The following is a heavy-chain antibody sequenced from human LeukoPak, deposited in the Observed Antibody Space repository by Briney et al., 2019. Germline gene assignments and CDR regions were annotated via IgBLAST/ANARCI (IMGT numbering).Heavy chain of an antibody. D-gene: IGHD5-18*01. Sequence: SETLSLTCTVSGGSISSYYWSWIRQPPGKGLEWIGYIYYSGSTNYNPSLKSRVTISVDTSKNQFSLKLSSVTAADTAVYYCARGGYSYGSALQFDYWGQGTLVTVSS. V-gene: IGHV4-59*08. J-gene: IGHJ4*02. CDR2: IYYSGST. CDR3: ARGGYSYGSALQFDY. CDR1: GGSISSYY.